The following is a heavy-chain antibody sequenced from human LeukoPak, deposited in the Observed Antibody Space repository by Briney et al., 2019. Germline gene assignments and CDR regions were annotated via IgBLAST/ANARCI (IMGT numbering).Heavy chain of an antibody. CDR1: GYSLSSYW. CDR2: IYPGDSDT. V-gene: IGHV5-51*01. Sequence: GESLKISWKGSGYSLSSYWIGWVRQMNGKGLDWMGIIYPGDSDTRYSPSFQGQVTISADKSISTAYLQWSSLKASDTAMYYCARHLRLWQNWFDPWGQGTLVTVSS. CDR3: ARHLRLWQNWFDP. D-gene: IGHD5-18*01. J-gene: IGHJ5*02.